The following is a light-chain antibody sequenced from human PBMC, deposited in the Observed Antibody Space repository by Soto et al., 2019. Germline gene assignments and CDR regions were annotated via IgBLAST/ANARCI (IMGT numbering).Light chain of an antibody. Sequence: QSVLTQPPSVSGAPGQRVTISCTGSSSNIGAGYDVHWYQQLPGTAPKLLIYGNNNRPSGVPDRFSGSKSGTSASLAITGLLAEDEANDYCQSYHSSLSGVVFGAGTKLTVL. V-gene: IGLV1-40*01. CDR3: QSYHSSLSGVV. CDR2: GNN. J-gene: IGLJ2*01. CDR1: SSNIGAGYD.